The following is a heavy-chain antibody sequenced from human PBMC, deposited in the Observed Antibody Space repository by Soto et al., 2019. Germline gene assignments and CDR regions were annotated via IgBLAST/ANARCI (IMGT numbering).Heavy chain of an antibody. CDR1: GGSISSYY. J-gene: IGHJ4*02. V-gene: IGHV4-59*08. CDR2: IYYCGST. Sequence: PSETLSLTCTVSGGSISSYYWSWIRQPPGKGLEWIGYIYYCGSTYYNPSLESRVTISVDTSKNQFSLKLSSVTAADTAVYYCARQYRWEPVYYYFDYWGQGTLVTVSS. D-gene: IGHD1-26*01. CDR3: ARQYRWEPVYYYFDY.